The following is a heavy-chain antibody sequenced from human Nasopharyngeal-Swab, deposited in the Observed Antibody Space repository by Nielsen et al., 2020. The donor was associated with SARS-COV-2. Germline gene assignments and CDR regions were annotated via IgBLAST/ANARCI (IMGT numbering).Heavy chain of an antibody. Sequence: GSLRLSCTVSGGSISSSSYYWGWIRQPPGKGLEWIGSIYYSGSTYYNPSLKSRVTISVDTSKNQFSLKLCSVTAADTAVYYCARGSIVVVPAAVHHYFDYWGQGTLVTVSS. CDR3: ARGSIVVVPAAVHHYFDY. V-gene: IGHV4-39*01. D-gene: IGHD2-2*01. CDR1: GGSISSSSYY. J-gene: IGHJ4*02. CDR2: IYYSGST.